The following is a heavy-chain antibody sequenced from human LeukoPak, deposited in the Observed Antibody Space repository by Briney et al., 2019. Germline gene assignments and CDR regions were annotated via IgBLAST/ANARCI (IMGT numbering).Heavy chain of an antibody. Sequence: MPSETLSLTCTVSGGSISSGDYYWSWIRQPPGKGLEWIGYIYYSGSTYYNPSLKSRVTISADTSKNQFSLKLSSVTAADTAVYYCARVEGVAAVMGNWFDPWGQGTLVTVSS. CDR3: ARVEGVAAVMGNWFDP. CDR1: GGSISSGDYY. V-gene: IGHV4-30-4*01. J-gene: IGHJ5*02. D-gene: IGHD2-15*01. CDR2: IYYSGST.